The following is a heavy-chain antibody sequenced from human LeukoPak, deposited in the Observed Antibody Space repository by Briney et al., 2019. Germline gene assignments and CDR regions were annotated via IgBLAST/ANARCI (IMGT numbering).Heavy chain of an antibody. Sequence: PSETLSLTCTVSGGSISSSSYYWGWIRQPPGKGLEWIGSIYYSGSTYYNPSLKSRVTISVDTSKNQFSLKLSSVTAADTAVYYCASPSPSTVTTSHYFDYWGQGTLVTVSS. J-gene: IGHJ4*02. CDR3: ASPSPSTVTTSHYFDY. CDR1: GGSISSSSYY. CDR2: IYYSGST. D-gene: IGHD4-17*01. V-gene: IGHV4-39*01.